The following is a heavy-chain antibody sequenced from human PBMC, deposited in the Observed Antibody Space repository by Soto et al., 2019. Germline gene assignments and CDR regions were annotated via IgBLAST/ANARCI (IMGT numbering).Heavy chain of an antibody. Sequence: SQTLSLTCAISGDSVSSNSAAWNWIRQSPSRGLECLGRTYYRSKWYNDYAVSVKSRITVNPDTSKNKFYLQLNSVNPEDTAVYYCSRQGITIFGVPLEYWGPGTIVTLSS. CDR2: TYYRSKWYN. D-gene: IGHD3-3*01. CDR3: SRQGITIFGVPLEY. J-gene: IGHJ4*02. V-gene: IGHV6-1*01. CDR1: GDSVSSNSAA.